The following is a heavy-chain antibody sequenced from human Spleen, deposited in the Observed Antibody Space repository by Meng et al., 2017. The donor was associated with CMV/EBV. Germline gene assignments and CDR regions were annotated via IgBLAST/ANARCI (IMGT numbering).Heavy chain of an antibody. Sequence: GESLRLSCAASGFTVTGNYMSWVRQAPGKGLEWVSVVFGGNSAYYADSVKGRFTISRDNSKNTLYLQMNSLRAEDTAVYYCARELRDDYTWGFFDYWGQGTLVTVSS. CDR2: VFGGNSA. CDR1: GFTVTGNY. D-gene: IGHD5-24*01. V-gene: IGHV3-66*02. CDR3: ARELRDDYTWGFFDY. J-gene: IGHJ4*02.